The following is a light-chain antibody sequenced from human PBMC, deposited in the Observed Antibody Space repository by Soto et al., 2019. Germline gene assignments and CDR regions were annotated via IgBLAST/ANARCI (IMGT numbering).Light chain of an antibody. J-gene: IGLJ3*02. Sequence: QSALTQPASVSGSPGQSITISCTGTSSDVGSCNCVSWYQQHPGKAPKLMIYEVNKRPSGISNRFSGSKSGNTASLTISGIQAEDEADYYCCSSVGSPNWVFGGGTKQTVL. V-gene: IGLV2-23*02. CDR3: CSSVGSPNWV. CDR2: EVN. CDR1: SSDVGSCNC.